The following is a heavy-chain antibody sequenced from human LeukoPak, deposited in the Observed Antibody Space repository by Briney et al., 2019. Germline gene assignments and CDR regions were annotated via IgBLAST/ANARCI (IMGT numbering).Heavy chain of an antibody. CDR1: GGSFSGYY. CDR2: INHSGST. D-gene: IGHD6-6*01. CDR3: ARGLAARRAAAIGRYYFDY. V-gene: IGHV4-34*01. Sequence: SETLSLTCAVYGGSFSGYYWSWIRQPPGKGLEWIGEINHSGSTNYNPSLKSRVTISVDTSKNQFSLKLSSVTAVDTAVYYCARGLAARRAAAIGRYYFDYWGQGTLVTVSS. J-gene: IGHJ4*02.